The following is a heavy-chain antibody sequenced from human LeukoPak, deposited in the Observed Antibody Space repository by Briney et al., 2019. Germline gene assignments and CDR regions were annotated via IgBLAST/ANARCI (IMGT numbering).Heavy chain of an antibody. V-gene: IGHV3-48*01. CDR3: AGTPGIYQTFDY. D-gene: IGHD2-2*01. CDR1: GFTFSSYT. Sequence: GGSLRLSCAASGFTFSSYTMNWVRQTPGKGLEWVSYISGNSGTIYYADSVKGRFTISRDNAKNSLYLQVNSLRVEDTAVYYCAGTPGIYQTFDYWGQGTLVTVSS. J-gene: IGHJ4*02. CDR2: ISGNSGTI.